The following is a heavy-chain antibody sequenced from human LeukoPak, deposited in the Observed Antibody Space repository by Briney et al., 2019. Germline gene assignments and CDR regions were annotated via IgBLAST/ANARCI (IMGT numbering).Heavy chain of an antibody. CDR3: ARANPYNYYDSSGYYGSSYYYYGMDV. CDR1: GFTFSSYS. Sequence: GGSLRLSCAASGFTFSSYSMTWVRQAPGKGLEWVSSISSSSSYIYYPDSVKGRFTISRDNAKNSLYLQMNSLRAEDTAVYYCARANPYNYYDSSGYYGSSYYYYGMDVWGQGTTVTVSS. CDR2: ISSSSSYI. J-gene: IGHJ6*02. V-gene: IGHV3-21*01. D-gene: IGHD3-22*01.